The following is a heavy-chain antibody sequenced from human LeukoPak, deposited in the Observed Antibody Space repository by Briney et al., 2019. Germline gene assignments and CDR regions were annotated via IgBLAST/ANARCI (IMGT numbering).Heavy chain of an antibody. D-gene: IGHD3-22*01. CDR2: IYYSGST. CDR1: GGSISSYY. Sequence: SETLSLTCTISGGSISSYYWSWIRQPPGKGLEWIGYIYYSGSTNYNPSLKSRVTISVDTSKNQFSLKLSSVTAADTAVYYCARARLSFNYYDSSGYYPYFDYWGQGTLVTVSS. V-gene: IGHV4-59*01. J-gene: IGHJ4*02. CDR3: ARARLSFNYYDSSGYYPYFDY.